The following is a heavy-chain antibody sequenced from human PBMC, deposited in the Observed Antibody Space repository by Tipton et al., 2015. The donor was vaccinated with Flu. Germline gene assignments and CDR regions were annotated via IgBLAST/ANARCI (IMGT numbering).Heavy chain of an antibody. CDR2: ISSYGGTT. Sequence: SLRLSCDASGFSFDGYAMHWVRQAPGKGLEVLSGISSYGGTTYYADSVKGRFTISRDNSKSTLYLQMGKLRPEDVGVYYCARAPGVLSFGDLTFYLDHWGQGTLVTVSS. D-gene: IGHD3-10*01. CDR3: ARAPGVLSFGDLTFYLDH. CDR1: GFSFDGYA. J-gene: IGHJ4*02. V-gene: IGHV3-64*02.